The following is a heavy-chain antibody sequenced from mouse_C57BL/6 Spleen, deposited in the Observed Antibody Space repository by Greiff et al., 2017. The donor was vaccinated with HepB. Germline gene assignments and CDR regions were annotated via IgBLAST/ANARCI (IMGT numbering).Heavy chain of an antibody. CDR2: ISSGGSYT. Sequence: EVKLVESGGDLVKPGGSLKLSCAASGFTFSSYGMSWVRQTSDKRLEWVATISSGGSYTYYPDSVKGRFTISRDNAKKTLYLQMSSLKYEDTAMYYCARQTTMVTTYYFDYWGQGTTLTVSS. J-gene: IGHJ2*01. V-gene: IGHV5-6*01. CDR3: ARQTTMVTTYYFDY. CDR1: GFTFSSYG. D-gene: IGHD2-1*01.